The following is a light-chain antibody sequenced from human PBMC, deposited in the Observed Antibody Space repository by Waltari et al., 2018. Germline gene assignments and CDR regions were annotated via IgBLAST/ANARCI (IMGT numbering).Light chain of an antibody. Sequence: QTVVTQEPSFSVSPGGTVTLTCGLRPGSVTTSYYPSWYQQNPGQAPRPPSYSTNPRSSGAADRFPGSILGNNAALTIAGAQADDESDYYCVRYMGGRILFGGGTKLTVL. J-gene: IGLJ3*02. CDR1: PGSVTTSYY. V-gene: IGLV8-61*01. CDR2: STN. CDR3: VRYMGGRIL.